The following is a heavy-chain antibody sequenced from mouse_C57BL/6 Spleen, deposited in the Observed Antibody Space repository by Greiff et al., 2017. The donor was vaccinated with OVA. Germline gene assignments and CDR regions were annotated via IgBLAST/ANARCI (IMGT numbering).Heavy chain of an antibody. CDR2: IRLKSDNYAT. V-gene: IGHV6-3*01. Sequence: EVKVEESGGGLVQPGGSMKLSCVASGFTFSNYWMNWVRQSPEKGLEWVAQIRLKSDNYATHYAESVKGRFTISRDDSKSSVYLQMNNIRAEDTGIYYCTEGCYFDYWGQGTTLTVSS. CDR3: TEGCYFDY. CDR1: GFTFSNYW. J-gene: IGHJ2*01.